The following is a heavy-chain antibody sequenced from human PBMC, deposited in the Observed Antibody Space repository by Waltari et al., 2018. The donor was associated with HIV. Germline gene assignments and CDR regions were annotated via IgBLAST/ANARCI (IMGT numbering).Heavy chain of an antibody. Sequence: QVQLVESGGGVVQPGRSLRLSCAASGFTFSSYAMHWVRQAPGKGLEWVAVISYEGSNKYYADSVKGRFTISRDNSKNTLYLQMNSLRAEDTAVYYCARDQKYWGQGTLVTVSS. V-gene: IGHV3-30*04. CDR2: ISYEGSNK. CDR1: GFTFSSYA. J-gene: IGHJ4*02. CDR3: ARDQKY.